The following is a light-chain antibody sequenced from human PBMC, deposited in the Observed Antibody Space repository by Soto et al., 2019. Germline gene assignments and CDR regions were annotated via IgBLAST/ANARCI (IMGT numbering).Light chain of an antibody. V-gene: IGKV1-5*01. CDR2: DAS. Sequence: DIQMTQSPSTLSASVGDRVTITCRASHSISNLLAWYQKKPGRGPDLLIFDASRLEGGVPSRFSGSGSGAEFTLTISSLQPEDFATYYCQQYYGSPPWTFGQGTKVEV. CDR3: QQYYGSPPWT. J-gene: IGKJ1*01. CDR1: HSISNL.